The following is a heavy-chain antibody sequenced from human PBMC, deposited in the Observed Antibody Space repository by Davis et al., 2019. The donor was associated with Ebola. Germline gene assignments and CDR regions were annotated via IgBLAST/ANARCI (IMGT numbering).Heavy chain of an antibody. CDR3: ATDGARGAFDI. CDR1: GFIFKTYT. J-gene: IGHJ3*02. V-gene: IGHV3-30*02. D-gene: IGHD3-16*01. Sequence: GESLKISCAASGFIFKTYTMHWVRQAPGKGLEWVAFVRYDESNKYYADSVKGRFTISRDNSKNTLYLQMNSLRAEDTAMYYCATDGARGAFDIWGRGTMVAVSS. CDR2: VRYDESNK.